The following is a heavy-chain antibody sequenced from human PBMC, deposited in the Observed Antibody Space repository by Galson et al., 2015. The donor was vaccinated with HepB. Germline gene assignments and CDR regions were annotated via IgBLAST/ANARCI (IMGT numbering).Heavy chain of an antibody. CDR1: GDSVSSNSAA. V-gene: IGHV6-1*01. CDR3: ARDGYSNFSNWFDP. J-gene: IGHJ5*02. Sequence: CAISGDSVSSNSAAWNWIRQSPSRGLEWLGRTYYRSKWYNDYAVSVKSRITINPDTSKNQFSLQLNSVTPEDTAVYYCARDGYSNFSNWFDPWGQGTLVTVSS. CDR2: TYYRSKWYN. D-gene: IGHD3-22*01.